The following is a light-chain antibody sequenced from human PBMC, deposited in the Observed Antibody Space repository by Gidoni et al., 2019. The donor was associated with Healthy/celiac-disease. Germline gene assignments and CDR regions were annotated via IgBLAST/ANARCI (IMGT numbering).Light chain of an antibody. CDR1: SSNIGAGYD. Sequence: SVLTQPPSVSGAPGQRVTISCTGSSSNIGAGYDVHWYQQVPGTAPKLLIYGNSNRPSGVPDRFSGSKSGTSASLAITGLQAEDEADYYCQSFDISLSGSVFGGGTNLTVL. CDR3: QSFDISLSGSV. V-gene: IGLV1-40*01. J-gene: IGLJ2*01. CDR2: GNS.